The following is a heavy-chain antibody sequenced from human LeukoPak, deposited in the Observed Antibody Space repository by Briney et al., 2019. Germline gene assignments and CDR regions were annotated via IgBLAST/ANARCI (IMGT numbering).Heavy chain of an antibody. J-gene: IGHJ4*02. Sequence: GGSLRLSCTVSGFTVSSNSMSWVRQAPGKGLERVSFIYSGGNTHYSDSVKGRCTISRDNSKNTLYLQMNSLRADDTAVYYCARRAGEYSHPYDYWGQGTLVTVSS. CDR1: GFTVSSNS. D-gene: IGHD4-17*01. CDR2: IYSGGNT. V-gene: IGHV3-53*01. CDR3: ARRAGEYSHPYDY.